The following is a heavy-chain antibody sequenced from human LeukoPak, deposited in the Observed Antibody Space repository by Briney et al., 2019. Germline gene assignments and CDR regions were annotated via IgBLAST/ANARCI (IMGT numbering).Heavy chain of an antibody. CDR2: ISGSGGST. V-gene: IGHV3-23*01. D-gene: IGHD3-3*01. CDR3: AKLPSLTIFFDFYFDY. J-gene: IGHJ4*02. Sequence: GGSLRLSCAASGFTFSDYAMSWVRQVPGKGLEWVAAISGSGGSTFYADSVKGRFTISRDHSKITLFLQMNNLRAEDTALYYCAKLPSLTIFFDFYFDYWGQGTLVTVSS. CDR1: GFTFSDYA.